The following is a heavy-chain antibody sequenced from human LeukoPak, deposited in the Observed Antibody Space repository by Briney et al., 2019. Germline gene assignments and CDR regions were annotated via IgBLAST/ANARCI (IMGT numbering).Heavy chain of an antibody. Sequence: PSETLSLTCAVYGGSFSGYYWSWIRQPPGKGLEWIGEINHSGNTNYNPSLKSRVTISVDTSKNQFSLKLSSVTAADTAVYYCARGLGSGWYRGPAEYFQHWGQGTLVTVSS. CDR1: GGSFSGYY. CDR3: ARGLGSGWYRGPAEYFQH. CDR2: INHSGNT. D-gene: IGHD6-19*01. V-gene: IGHV4-34*01. J-gene: IGHJ1*01.